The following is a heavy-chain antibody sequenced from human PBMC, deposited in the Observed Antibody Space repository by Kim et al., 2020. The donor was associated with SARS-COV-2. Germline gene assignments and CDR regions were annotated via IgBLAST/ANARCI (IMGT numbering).Heavy chain of an antibody. CDR1: GGSFSGYY. CDR3: ARYLIAAAGNKAWFDP. CDR2: INHSGST. D-gene: IGHD6-13*01. V-gene: IGHV4-34*01. Sequence: SETLSLTCAVYGGSFSGYYWSWIRQPPGKGLEWIGEINHSGSTNYNPSLKSRVTISVDTSKNQFSLKLSSVTAADTAVYYCARYLIAAAGNKAWFDPWGQGTLVTVSS. J-gene: IGHJ5*02.